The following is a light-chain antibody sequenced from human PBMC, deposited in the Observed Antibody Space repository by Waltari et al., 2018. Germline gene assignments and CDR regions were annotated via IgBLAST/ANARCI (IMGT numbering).Light chain of an antibody. CDR2: SAS. V-gene: IGKV3-15*01. CDR3: QQYNVWPPWT. J-gene: IGKJ1*01. CDR1: QGIHSD. Sequence: EVVMTQSPATLSVSPGERATLSCRASQGIHSDLAWYQQKPGQPPRLLIYSASTRATGVPARFTGSGSGTEVTLTVSSLQPEDSAVYYCQQYNVWPPWTFGQGTKVEIK.